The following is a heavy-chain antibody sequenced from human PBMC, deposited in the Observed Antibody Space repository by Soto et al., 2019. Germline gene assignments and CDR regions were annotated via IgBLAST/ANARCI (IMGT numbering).Heavy chain of an antibody. D-gene: IGHD1-1*01. Sequence: QVQLQESGPGLVKPSQTLSLTCTVSGGSISSGAYYWSWIRQHPGKGLEWIGYIYYSGSTYSNPSLKSRVAISVDKSKTQFSLTLSSVTAADTAVYYCAAVRQHYFDFWGQGTLVTVSS. CDR2: IYYSGST. CDR3: AAVRQHYFDF. J-gene: IGHJ4*02. V-gene: IGHV4-31*03. CDR1: GGSISSGAYY.